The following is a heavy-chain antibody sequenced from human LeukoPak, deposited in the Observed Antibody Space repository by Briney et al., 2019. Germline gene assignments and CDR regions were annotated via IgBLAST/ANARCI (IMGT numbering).Heavy chain of an antibody. V-gene: IGHV1-2*02. J-gene: IGHJ4*02. Sequence: GASVKVSCKASGYTFTAYYIHWVRQAPGQGLEWMGWINPNSGGTNYAQNFQGRVTMTSNTSTYTTHMELSRLRSDVTAVYYCARSDVVVVTATTHFDYWGQGTLVTVSS. CDR3: ARSDVVVVTATTHFDY. CDR1: GYTFTAYY. D-gene: IGHD2-15*01. CDR2: INPNSGGT.